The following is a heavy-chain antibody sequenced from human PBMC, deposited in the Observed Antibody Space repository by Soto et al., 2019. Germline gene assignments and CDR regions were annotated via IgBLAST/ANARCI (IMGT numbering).Heavy chain of an antibody. Sequence: SETLSLTCTVSGGSISSSSYYWGWIRQPPGKGLEWIGSIYYSGSTYYNPSLKSRVTISVDTSKNQFSLKLSSVTAADTAVYYCARDALGLVYAPVEFRGYYMDVWGKGTTVAVSS. CDR1: GGSISSSSYY. CDR2: IYYSGST. CDR3: ARDALGLVYAPVEFRGYYMDV. D-gene: IGHD2-8*01. V-gene: IGHV4-39*02. J-gene: IGHJ6*03.